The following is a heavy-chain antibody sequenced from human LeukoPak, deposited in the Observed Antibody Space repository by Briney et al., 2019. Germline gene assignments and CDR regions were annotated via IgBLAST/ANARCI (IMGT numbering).Heavy chain of an antibody. CDR1: GGSFTDYF. V-gene: IGHV4-34*01. CDR3: ARGRIAKIVVVHSFHYGMDV. Sequence: SETLSLTCDVFGGSFTDYFWTWIRQSPGKGREWIGEINDYTGNTNYNPSLNSRVSISLEKSKNQFSLELRSVTAADTAVYDCARGRIAKIVVVHSFHYGMDVWGQGTTVTVSS. D-gene: IGHD3-22*01. CDR2: INDYTGNT. J-gene: IGHJ6*02.